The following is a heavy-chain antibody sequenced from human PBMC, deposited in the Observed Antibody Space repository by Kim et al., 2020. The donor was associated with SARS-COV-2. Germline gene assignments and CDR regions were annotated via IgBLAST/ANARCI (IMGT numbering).Heavy chain of an antibody. V-gene: IGHV3-23*03. J-gene: IGHJ4*01. Sequence: SRRGRFTNSRDTSKNTLYLQRNSLGAEDTAVYYCAKPFLWFGEYNYFDYWGHGTLVTVSS. CDR3: AKPFLWFGEYNYFDY. D-gene: IGHD3-10*01.